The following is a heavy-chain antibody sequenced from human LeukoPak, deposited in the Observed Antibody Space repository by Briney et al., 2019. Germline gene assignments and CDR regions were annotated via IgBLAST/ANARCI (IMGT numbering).Heavy chain of an antibody. Sequence: GRSLRPSCAASGFTFSSYWMHCVRQPPGKGLEWVARIKNDGITTYADSVKGRFTISRDNANNTLYLQMNSLRAEDTAVYYRARDLRDFGHWGQGTLVTVSS. J-gene: IGHJ4*02. CDR3: ARDLRDFGH. V-gene: IGHV3-74*01. CDR1: GFTFSSYW. CDR2: IKNDGIT.